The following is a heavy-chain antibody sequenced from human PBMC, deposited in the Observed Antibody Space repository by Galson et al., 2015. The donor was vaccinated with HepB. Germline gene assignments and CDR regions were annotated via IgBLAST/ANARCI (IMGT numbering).Heavy chain of an antibody. D-gene: IGHD1-26*01. CDR2: FDPEDGER. V-gene: IGHV1-24*01. CDR3: ATDLRWELFL. Sequence: SVKVSCKVSGYTLTKLSIHWVRQAPGKGLEWMGGFDPEDGERTYAQKFQGRVTMTEDTSTDTAYMEVSRLRSEDTAVYYCATDLRWELFLWGQGTRVTVSS. CDR1: GYTLTKLS. J-gene: IGHJ4*02.